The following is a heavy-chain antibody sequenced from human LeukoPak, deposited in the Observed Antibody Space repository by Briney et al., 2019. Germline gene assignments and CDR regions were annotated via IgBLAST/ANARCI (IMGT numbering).Heavy chain of an antibody. CDR3: AREVVAFEYFQH. CDR1: GASITSYS. CDR2: INHSGST. Sequence: PSETLSLTCTVSGASITSYSWNWIRQPAGKGLEWIGEINHSGSTNYNPSLKSRVTISVDTSKNQFSLKLSSVTAADTAVYYCAREVVAFEYFQHWGQGTLVTVSS. V-gene: IGHV4-34*01. J-gene: IGHJ1*01. D-gene: IGHD2-15*01.